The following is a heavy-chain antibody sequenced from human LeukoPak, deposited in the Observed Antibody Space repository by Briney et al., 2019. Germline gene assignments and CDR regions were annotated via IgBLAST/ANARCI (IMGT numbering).Heavy chain of an antibody. CDR2: IYYSGRT. CDR1: GGSISSYY. Sequence: PSETLSLTCSVSGGSISSYYWSWIRQPSGKGLEWIGYIYYSGRTNYNPSLKSRVTISVDTSKNQFSLKLSSVTAADTAVYYCAREGSRFLLYNWFDPWGQGTLVTVSS. D-gene: IGHD3-16*01. J-gene: IGHJ5*02. V-gene: IGHV4-59*12. CDR3: AREGSRFLLYNWFDP.